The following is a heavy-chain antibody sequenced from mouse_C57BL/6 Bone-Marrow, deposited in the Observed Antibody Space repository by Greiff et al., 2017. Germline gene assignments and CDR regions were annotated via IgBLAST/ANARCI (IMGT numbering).Heavy chain of an antibody. CDR3: AKYGSLDD. Sequence: VQLQQPGAELVKPGASVKLSCKASGYTFTSYWMTWVKQRPGQGLEWIGMIHPNSGSNNYNEKFKSKATLTVDKSSSTAYMQLSSLTSEDSAVYYCAKYGSLDDCGQGTTRTVSS. CDR1: GYTFTSYW. J-gene: IGHJ2*01. CDR2: IHPNSGSN. V-gene: IGHV1-64*01. D-gene: IGHD1-1*01.